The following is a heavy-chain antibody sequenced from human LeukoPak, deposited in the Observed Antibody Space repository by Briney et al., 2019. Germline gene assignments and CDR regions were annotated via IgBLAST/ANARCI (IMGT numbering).Heavy chain of an antibody. D-gene: IGHD1-14*01. CDR3: ARESVGGPDDAFDI. CDR1: GGTFSSYA. J-gene: IGHJ3*02. Sequence: ASVKVSCKAPGGTFSSYAISWVRQAPGQGLEWMGRIIPIFGTANYAQKFQGRVTITTDESTSTAYMELSSLRSEDTAVYYCARESVGGPDDAFDIWGQGTMVTVSS. CDR2: IIPIFGTA. V-gene: IGHV1-69*05.